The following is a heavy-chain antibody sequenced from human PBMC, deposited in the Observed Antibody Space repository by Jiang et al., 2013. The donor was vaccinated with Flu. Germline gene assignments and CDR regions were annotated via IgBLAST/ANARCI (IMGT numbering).Heavy chain of an antibody. CDR1: GGSISTYY. CDR2: IHHTGTT. J-gene: IGHJ3*02. Sequence: LLKPSETLSLTCTISGGSISTYYWSWIRHSPGKGLEWIGYIHHTGTTGYNPSLRSRVTMSLDTSRTQFSLHLSSVTAADTAVYHCARNLDYDSDYSDAFDIWGRGTMVTVSS. V-gene: IGHV4-59*01. CDR3: ARNLDYDSDYSDAFDI. D-gene: IGHD3-22*01.